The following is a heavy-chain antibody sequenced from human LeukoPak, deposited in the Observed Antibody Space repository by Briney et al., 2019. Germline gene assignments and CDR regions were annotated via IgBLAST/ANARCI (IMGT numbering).Heavy chain of an antibody. V-gene: IGHV3-21*01. CDR2: ITAGGSNT. J-gene: IGHJ1*01. CDR3: ARDEGYFQH. Sequence: GGSLRLSCGASGFTFSSFVMSWVRQTPGKGLEWVATITAGGSNTYYADSVKGRFTISRDNAKNSLYLQMNSLRAEDTAVYYCARDEGYFQHWGQGTLVTVSS. CDR1: GFTFSSFV.